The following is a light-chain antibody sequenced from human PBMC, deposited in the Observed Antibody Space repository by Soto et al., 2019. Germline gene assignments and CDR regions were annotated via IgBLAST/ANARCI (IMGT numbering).Light chain of an antibody. Sequence: EIVMTQSPATLSVSPGERATLSCRASQNVNSNLAWYQQKPGQAPRLLIYDASTRATGIPARFSGSGSGKEFTLTISSLQSEDLAAYYCQQYNNWPRTFGQGTKVDIK. CDR3: QQYNNWPRT. V-gene: IGKV3-15*01. J-gene: IGKJ1*01. CDR1: QNVNSN. CDR2: DAS.